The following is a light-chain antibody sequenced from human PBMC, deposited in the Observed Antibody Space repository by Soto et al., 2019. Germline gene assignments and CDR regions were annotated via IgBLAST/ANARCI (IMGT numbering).Light chain of an antibody. J-gene: IGLJ2*01. Sequence: LVLTQSPSASASLGASVKLTCTLSSGHSSYAIAWHQQQPEKGPRYLMKLNSDGSHSKGDGLPDRFAGSSSGAERYLTISSLQSEDEADYYCQTWGSGTVVFGGGTKLTVL. V-gene: IGLV4-69*01. CDR2: LNSDGSH. CDR1: SGHSSYA. CDR3: QTWGSGTVV.